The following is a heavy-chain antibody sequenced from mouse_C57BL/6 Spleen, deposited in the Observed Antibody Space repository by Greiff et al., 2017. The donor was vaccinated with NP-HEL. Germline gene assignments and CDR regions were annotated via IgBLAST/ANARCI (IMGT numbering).Heavy chain of an antibody. CDR1: GYTFTNYW. V-gene: IGHV1-63*01. CDR2: IYPGGGYT. J-gene: IGHJ1*03. Sequence: QVQLKESGAELVRPGTSVKMSCKASGYTFTNYWIGWAKQRPGHGLEWIGDIYPGGGYTNYNEKFKGKATLTADKSSSTAYMQFSSLTSEDSAIYYCARGPYYGSSYRYFDVWGTGTTVTVSS. D-gene: IGHD1-1*01. CDR3: ARGPYYGSSYRYFDV.